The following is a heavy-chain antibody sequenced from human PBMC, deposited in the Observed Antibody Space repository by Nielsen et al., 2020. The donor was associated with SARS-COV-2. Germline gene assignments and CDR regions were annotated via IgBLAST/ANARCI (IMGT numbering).Heavy chain of an antibody. CDR3: ARRSDWFDP. CDR1: GGSMTSYY. J-gene: IGHJ5*02. CDR2: AYYTGIT. V-gene: IGHV4-59*01. Sequence: SETLSLTCSVSGGSMTSYYWNWIRQPPGKGLEWIGCAYYTGITNYNPSLRSRVTISIDTSKRQVSLKMTSVTAADTAVYYCARRSDWFDPWGQGTLVTVSS.